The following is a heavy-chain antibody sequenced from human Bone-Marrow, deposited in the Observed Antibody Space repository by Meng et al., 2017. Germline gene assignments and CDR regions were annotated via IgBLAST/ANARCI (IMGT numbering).Heavy chain of an antibody. CDR2: IKQDGSEK. CDR1: GFTFSSYW. J-gene: IGHJ4*02. D-gene: IGHD5-18*01. CDR3: ARSYSYGYAFVGY. V-gene: IGHV3-7*01. Sequence: GESLKISCAASGFTFSSYWMSWVRQAPGKGLEWVANIKQDGSEKYYVDSVNGRFTISRDNAKNSLYLRMTSLRAEDTAVYYCARSYSYGYAFVGYWGQGTLVTVSS.